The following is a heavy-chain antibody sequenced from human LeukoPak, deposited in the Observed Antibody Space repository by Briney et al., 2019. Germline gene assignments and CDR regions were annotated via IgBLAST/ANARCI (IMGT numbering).Heavy chain of an antibody. CDR2: IIPILGIA. Sequence: SVKVSCKASGGTFSSYAIIWVRQAPGQGLEWMGRIIPILGIANYAQKFQGRVTITADKSTSTAYMELSSLRSEDTAVYYCARSYYDSSGLDYWGQGNLVTVSS. CDR1: GGTFSSYA. J-gene: IGHJ4*02. D-gene: IGHD3-22*01. CDR3: ARSYYDSSGLDY. V-gene: IGHV1-69*04.